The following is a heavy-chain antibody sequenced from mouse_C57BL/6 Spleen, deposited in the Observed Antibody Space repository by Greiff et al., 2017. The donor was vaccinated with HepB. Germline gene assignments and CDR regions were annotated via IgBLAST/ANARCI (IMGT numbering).Heavy chain of an antibody. V-gene: IGHV5-17*01. CDR1: GFTFSDYG. CDR2: ISSGSSTI. J-gene: IGHJ1*03. Sequence: EVKVVESGGGLVKPGGSLKLSCAASGFTFSDYGMHWVRQAPEKGLEWVAYISSGSSTIYYADTAKGRFTIFRDNAKNTLFLHMTSLRSEDTALYYCAREGRHWYFDVWGTGTTVTVSS. D-gene: IGHD1-2*01. CDR3: AREGRHWYFDV.